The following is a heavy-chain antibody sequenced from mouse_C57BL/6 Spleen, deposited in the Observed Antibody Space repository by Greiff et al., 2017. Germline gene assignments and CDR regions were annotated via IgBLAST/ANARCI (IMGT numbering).Heavy chain of an antibody. CDR1: GYTFTGYW. D-gene: IGHD1-1*01. V-gene: IGHV1-9*01. CDR3: ARQGTVVATNWYFDD. CDR2: ILPGSGGT. Sequence: QVQLQQSGAELMKPGASVKLSCKASGYTFTGYWIEWVKQRPGHGLEWIGKILPGSGGTNYNEKFKGKATFTADTSSNTAYMQLSSLTTEDSASYYCARQGTVVATNWYFDDWGKGTTVTVSS. J-gene: IGHJ1*03.